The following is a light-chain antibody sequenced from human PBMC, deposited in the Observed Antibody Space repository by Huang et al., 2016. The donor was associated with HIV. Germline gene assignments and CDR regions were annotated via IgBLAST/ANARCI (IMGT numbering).Light chain of an antibody. V-gene: IGKV4-1*01. CDR1: KSLLYSLNNKNY. Sequence: DIVMTQSPDSMSVSPGERATIDCKSSKSLLYSLNNKNYLAWFQQKPARPPKLLLFCDTARESGIVDRFIGRGSGTNFSLTINNVQAEDVATYYCQQFYENPQTFGRGTAVEL. J-gene: IGKJ1*01. CDR3: QQFYENPQT. CDR2: CDT.